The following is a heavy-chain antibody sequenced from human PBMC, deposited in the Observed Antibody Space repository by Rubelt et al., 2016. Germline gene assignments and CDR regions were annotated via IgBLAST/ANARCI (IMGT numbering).Heavy chain of an antibody. V-gene: IGHV4-4*07. D-gene: IGHD2/OR15-2a*01. CDR2: IYTSGST. J-gene: IGHJ2*01. CDR1: GGSISSYY. Sequence: QVQLQESGPGLVKPSETLSLTCTVSGGSISSYYWSWIRQPAGTGLEWIGRIYTSGSTNYNPSLKSRVTMSVDTSKNQFSRKLSSVAAADTAVYYCARDSRARWYFDLWGRGTLVTVSS. CDR3: ARDSRARWYFDL.